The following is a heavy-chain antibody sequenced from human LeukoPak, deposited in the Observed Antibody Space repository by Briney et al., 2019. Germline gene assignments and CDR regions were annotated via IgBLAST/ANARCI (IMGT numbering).Heavy chain of an antibody. CDR3: ARLSSGYYFDY. D-gene: IGHD3-22*01. V-gene: IGHV1-46*01. Sequence: ASVKVSCKASGYTFTSYYMHWVRPAPGQGLEWMGIINPSGGSTSYAQKFQGRVTMTRDTSTSTVYMELSSLRSEDTAVYYCARLSSGYYFDYWGQGTLVTVSS. CDR2: INPSGGST. J-gene: IGHJ4*02. CDR1: GYTFTSYY.